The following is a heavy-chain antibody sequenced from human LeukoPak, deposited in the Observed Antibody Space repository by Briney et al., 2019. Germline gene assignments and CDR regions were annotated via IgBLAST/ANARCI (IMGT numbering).Heavy chain of an antibody. Sequence: PSETLSLTCTVSGGSISSSSYYWGWIRQPPGKGLEWIGSIYYSGSTYYNPSLKTRVTISVDTSKNQFSLKLSSVTAEATAVYYCARLVIMVRGAPTWFDPWGQGPLVTVS. CDR3: ARLVIMVRGAPTWFDP. V-gene: IGHV4-39*07. CDR1: GGSISSSSYY. CDR2: IYYSGST. D-gene: IGHD3-10*01. J-gene: IGHJ5*02.